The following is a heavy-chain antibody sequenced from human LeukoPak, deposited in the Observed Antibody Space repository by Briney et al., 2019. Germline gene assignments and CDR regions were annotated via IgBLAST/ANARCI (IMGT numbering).Heavy chain of an antibody. CDR3: ARGVGCGYYNYYYYYMDV. J-gene: IGHJ6*03. V-gene: IGHV4-31*03. Sequence: PSETLSLTCTVSGGSISSGGYYWSWIRQHPGKGLEWIGYIYYSGSTYYNPSLKSRVTISVDTSKNQFSLKLSSVTAADTAVYYCARGVGCGYYNYYYYYMDVWGKGTTVTVSS. CDR2: IYYSGST. D-gene: IGHD3-3*01. CDR1: GGSISSGGYY.